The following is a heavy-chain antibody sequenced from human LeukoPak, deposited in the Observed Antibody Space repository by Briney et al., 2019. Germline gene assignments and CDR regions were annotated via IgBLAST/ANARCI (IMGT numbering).Heavy chain of an antibody. D-gene: IGHD6-19*01. CDR3: ARESGYSSGENWFDP. J-gene: IGHJ5*02. CDR1: GFTFSSYG. V-gene: IGHV3-23*01. Sequence: GGSLRLSCAASGFTFSSYGMSWVRQAPGKGLEWVSVISGSGSSTYYADSVKGRFTISRDNAKNSLYLQMNSLRAEDTALYHCARESGYSSGENWFDPWGQGTLVTVSS. CDR2: ISGSGSST.